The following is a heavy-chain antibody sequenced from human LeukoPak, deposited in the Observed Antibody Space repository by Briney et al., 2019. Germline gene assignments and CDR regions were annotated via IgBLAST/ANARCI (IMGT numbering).Heavy chain of an antibody. CDR3: ATALGSGWYVQQFDY. CDR1: GYTLTELS. CDR2: FDPEDGET. Sequence: ASVKVSCKVSGYTLTELSMHWVRQAPGKGLEWMGGFDPEDGETIYAQKFQGRVTMTEDTSTDTAYMELSSLRSEDTAVYYCATALGSGWYVQQFDYWGQGTLVTVSS. D-gene: IGHD6-19*01. V-gene: IGHV1-24*01. J-gene: IGHJ4*02.